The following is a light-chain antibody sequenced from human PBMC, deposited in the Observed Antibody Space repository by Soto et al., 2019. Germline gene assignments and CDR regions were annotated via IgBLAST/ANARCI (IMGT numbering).Light chain of an antibody. CDR3: QQLNNYPST. CDR2: DAS. V-gene: IGKV1-5*01. J-gene: IGKJ4*01. CDR1: QRISNY. Sequence: DIQMTQSPSTLSASVGDRVTIACRASQRISNYLAWYQQKPGKAPKLLIYDASSLERGVPTRFSGSGSGTEFTLTINSLQPEDFATYFCQQLNNYPSTFGGGTKVDIK.